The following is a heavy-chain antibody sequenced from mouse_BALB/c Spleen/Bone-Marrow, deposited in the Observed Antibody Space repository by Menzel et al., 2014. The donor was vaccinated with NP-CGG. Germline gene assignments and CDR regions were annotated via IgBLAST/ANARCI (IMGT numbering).Heavy chain of an antibody. D-gene: IGHD2-3*01. Sequence: EVQLVESGGGLVQPGGSLKLSCAASGFAFSSYGMSWVRQTPDKRLELVATINSNGGSTYYPDSVKGRFTISRDNAKNTLYLQMSSLKSEDTAMYYCARERDGYFRDAMDYWGQGTPVTVSS. J-gene: IGHJ4*01. V-gene: IGHV5-6-3*01. CDR1: GFAFSSYG. CDR2: INSNGGST. CDR3: ARERDGYFRDAMDY.